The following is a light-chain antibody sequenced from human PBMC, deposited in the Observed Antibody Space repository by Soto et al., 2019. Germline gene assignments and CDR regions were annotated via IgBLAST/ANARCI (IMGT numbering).Light chain of an antibody. CDR1: QDISSN. V-gene: IGKV3-15*01. Sequence: EIVMTQSPTTLSVSPGERGTLSCRASQDISSNLAWYQQKPGQTPRLLIHGASTRATGIPARFSGSGSGTRFPLTIASLQSEDFAVYYWQQYDNWPRTFGQGTQVDIK. J-gene: IGKJ1*01. CDR3: QQYDNWPRT. CDR2: GAS.